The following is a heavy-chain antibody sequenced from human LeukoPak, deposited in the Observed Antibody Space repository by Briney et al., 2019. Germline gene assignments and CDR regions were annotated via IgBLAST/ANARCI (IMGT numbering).Heavy chain of an antibody. J-gene: IGHJ4*02. CDR3: AKQGLGSSSDYFDY. CDR1: GFTFSSYG. CDR2: ISYDGSNK. Sequence: GGSLRLSCAASGFTFSSYGMHWVRQAPGKGLEWVAVISYDGSNKYYADSVKGRFTISRDNSKNTLYLQMNSLRAEDTAVYYCAKQGLGSSSDYFDYWGQGTLVTVSS. V-gene: IGHV3-30*18. D-gene: IGHD6-19*01.